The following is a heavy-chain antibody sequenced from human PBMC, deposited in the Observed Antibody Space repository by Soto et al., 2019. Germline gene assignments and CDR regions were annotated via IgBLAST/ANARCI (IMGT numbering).Heavy chain of an antibody. CDR3: ASFDWNDFDWYFDL. J-gene: IGHJ2*01. CDR1: GGSFSGYY. D-gene: IGHD1-1*01. Sequence: PSETLSLTCAVYGGSFSGYYWSWIRQPPGKGLEWIGEINHSGSTNYNPSLKSRVTISVDTSKNQFSLKLSSVTAADTAVYYCASFDWNDFDWYFDLWGRGTLVTVSS. V-gene: IGHV4-34*01. CDR2: INHSGST.